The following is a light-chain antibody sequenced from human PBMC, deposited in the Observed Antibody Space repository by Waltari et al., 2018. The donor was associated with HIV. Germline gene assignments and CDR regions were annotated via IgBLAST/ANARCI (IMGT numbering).Light chain of an antibody. CDR1: QSISAK. Sequence: EIVMSRSPPTLSVSPGQRVTLSCRASQSISAKVAWYQQRPGQAPRLLIYEAATRPTGIPARFSGSGSGTEFTLTISSLQSEDFATYFCQQYDSGPRGITFGQG. J-gene: IGKJ5*01. V-gene: IGKV3-15*01. CDR2: EAA. CDR3: QQYDSGPRGIT.